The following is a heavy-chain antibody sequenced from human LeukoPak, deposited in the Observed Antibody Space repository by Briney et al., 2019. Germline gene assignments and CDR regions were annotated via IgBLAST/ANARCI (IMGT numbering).Heavy chain of an antibody. CDR3: ARDRPVDGD. CDR1: GGTFSSYA. CDR2: IIPIFGTA. D-gene: IGHD7-27*01. J-gene: IGHJ4*02. Sequence: ASVTVSCTASGGTFSSYAISWVRQAPGQGLEWMGGIIPIFGTANYAQKFRGRVTITADESTSTAYMELSSLRSEDTAVYYCARDRPVDGDWGQGTLVTVSS. V-gene: IGHV1-69*13.